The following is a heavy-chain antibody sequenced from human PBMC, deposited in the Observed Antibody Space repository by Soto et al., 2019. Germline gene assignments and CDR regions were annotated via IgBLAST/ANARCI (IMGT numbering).Heavy chain of an antibody. CDR3: ARSGLRFLEEQNWFDP. V-gene: IGHV4-34*01. CDR2: INHSGST. CDR1: GGSFSGYY. D-gene: IGHD3-3*01. J-gene: IGHJ5*02. Sequence: SETLSLTCAVYGGSFSGYYWSWIRQPPGKGLEWIGEINHSGSTNYNPSLKSRVTISADTSKNQFSLKLSSVTAADTAVYYCARSGLRFLEEQNWFDPWGQGTLVTAPQ.